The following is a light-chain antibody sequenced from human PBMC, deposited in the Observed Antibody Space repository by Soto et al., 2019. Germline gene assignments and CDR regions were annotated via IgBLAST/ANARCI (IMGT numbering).Light chain of an antibody. CDR1: QHADRY. J-gene: IGKJ1*01. Sequence: DIQMTQSPSSLSASVGDSVTITCRTSQHADRYLSWYQQIPGRAPKLLIYSASSLVSGVPPRFRGSASGTEFTLSISSLQREDFATYFCQQSSNIPWTFGQGTKVEMK. CDR2: SAS. V-gene: IGKV1-39*01. CDR3: QQSSNIPWT.